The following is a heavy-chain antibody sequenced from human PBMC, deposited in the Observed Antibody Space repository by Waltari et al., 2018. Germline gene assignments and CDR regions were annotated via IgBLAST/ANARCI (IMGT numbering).Heavy chain of an antibody. CDR1: GFTFSTYA. CDR3: AKGLNYYDSSGYGY. J-gene: IGHJ4*02. CDR2: ISGGGSST. Sequence: EVQLLESGGGLVQPGGSLRLSCAASGFTFSTYAMSWVRQAPGKGLEWVSLISGGGSSTYYADPVKGRFIVSRDNSKNTLYLQMSSLRAEDTAVYYCAKGLNYYDSSGYGYWGQGTLVTVSS. D-gene: IGHD3-22*01. V-gene: IGHV3-23*03.